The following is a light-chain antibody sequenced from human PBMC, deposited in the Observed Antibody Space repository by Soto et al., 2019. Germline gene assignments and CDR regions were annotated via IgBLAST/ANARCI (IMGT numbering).Light chain of an antibody. J-gene: IGLJ3*02. Sequence: QSVLTQAPSVSGTPGQRVTLSCSGSSSNIGSNTVSWYQQFPGTAPKVLIYSNVQRPSGVPDRFSGSKSGTSASLAIGGLQSEDEADYYCAAWDGSLNGWVFGGGTKLTVL. CDR3: AAWDGSLNGWV. V-gene: IGLV1-44*01. CDR1: SSNIGSNT. CDR2: SNV.